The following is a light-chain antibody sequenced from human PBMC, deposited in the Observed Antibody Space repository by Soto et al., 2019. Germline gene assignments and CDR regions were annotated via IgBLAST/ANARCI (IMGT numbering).Light chain of an antibody. J-gene: IGLJ3*02. CDR1: SSNIGSNI. CDR2: TNN. Sequence: QSVLTQPPSASGTPGQRVTISCSGSSSNIGSNIVNWYQHLPGTAPKLLIYTNNQRPSGVPDRFSDSKSGTSASLAISGLQSEDEADYCCAAWDGSLQTWVFGGGTKLTVL. V-gene: IGLV1-44*01. CDR3: AAWDGSLQTWV.